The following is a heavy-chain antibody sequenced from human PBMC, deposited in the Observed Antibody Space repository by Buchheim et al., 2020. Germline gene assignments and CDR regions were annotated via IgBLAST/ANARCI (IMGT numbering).Heavy chain of an antibody. Sequence: QVQLVQSGAEVKKPGSSVKVSCKASGGTFSSYTISWVRQAPGQGLEWMGRIIPILGIANYAQKFQGRVTITADNSTSTAYMELSSLRSEDTAVYYCASGDCSGGSCYSYYYYGMDVWGQGTT. CDR2: IIPILGIA. CDR3: ASGDCSGGSCYSYYYYGMDV. J-gene: IGHJ6*02. CDR1: GGTFSSYT. V-gene: IGHV1-69*02. D-gene: IGHD2-15*01.